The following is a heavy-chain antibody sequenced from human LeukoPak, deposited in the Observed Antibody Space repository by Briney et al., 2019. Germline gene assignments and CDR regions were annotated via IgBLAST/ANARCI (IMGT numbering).Heavy chain of an antibody. CDR1: GFTFSNSW. D-gene: IGHD2-21*02. CDR2: ISYDGSNK. J-gene: IGHJ6*02. V-gene: IGHV3-30*18. CDR3: AKDFRVTVYYYYGMDV. Sequence: GGSLRLSCEASGFTFSNSWMHWVRQAPGKGLEWVAVISYDGSNKYYADSVKGRFTISRDNSKNTLYLQMNSLRAEDTAVYYCAKDFRVTVYYYYGMDVWGQGTTVTVSS.